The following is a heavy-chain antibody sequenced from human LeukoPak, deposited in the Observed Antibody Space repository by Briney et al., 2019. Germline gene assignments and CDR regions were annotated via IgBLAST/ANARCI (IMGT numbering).Heavy chain of an antibody. D-gene: IGHD5-18*01. V-gene: IGHV4-34*01. CDR1: GGSPSGYY. CDR2: INHSGST. J-gene: IGHJ4*02. Sequence: PSETLSLTSAVHGGSPSGYYWSSIRQPPRKGLEWIGEINHSGSTNYNPSLKSRVTISVDTSKNQFSLKLSSVTAADTAVYYCARGNSYGVDYWGQGTLVTVSS. CDR3: ARGNSYGVDY.